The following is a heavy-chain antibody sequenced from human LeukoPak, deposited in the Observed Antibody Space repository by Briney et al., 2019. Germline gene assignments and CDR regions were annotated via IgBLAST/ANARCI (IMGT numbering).Heavy chain of an antibody. CDR2: INPNSGGT. Sequence: GASVKVSCKASGYTFTGYYMHWVRQAPGQGLEWVGWINPNSGGTNYAQKFQGRVTMTRDTSISTAYMELSRLRSDDTAVYYCARVAGGFYCSGGSCYSIDYGMDVWGQGTTVTVSS. V-gene: IGHV1-2*02. D-gene: IGHD2-15*01. CDR1: GYTFTGYY. CDR3: ARVAGGFYCSGGSCYSIDYGMDV. J-gene: IGHJ6*02.